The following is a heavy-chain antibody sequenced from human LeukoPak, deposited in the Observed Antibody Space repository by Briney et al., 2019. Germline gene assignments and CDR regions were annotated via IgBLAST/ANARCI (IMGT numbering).Heavy chain of an antibody. Sequence: SVKVSCKASGFTFTSSAMQWVRQARGQRLEWIGWIVVGSGNTNYAQKFQERVTITRDMSTSTAYMELSSLRSEDTAVYYCATEVRYCSGGSCYGFDTEFDYWGQGTLVTVSS. V-gene: IGHV1-58*02. CDR3: ATEVRYCSGGSCYGFDTEFDY. D-gene: IGHD2-15*01. J-gene: IGHJ4*02. CDR2: IVVGSGNT. CDR1: GFTFTSSA.